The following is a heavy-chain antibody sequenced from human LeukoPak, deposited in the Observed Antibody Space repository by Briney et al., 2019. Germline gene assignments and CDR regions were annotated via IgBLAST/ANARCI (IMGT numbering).Heavy chain of an antibody. V-gene: IGHV3-23*01. CDR1: GFTFSSYA. J-gene: IGHJ1*01. Sequence: GGSLRLSCAASGFTFSSYAMSWVRQAPGKGLEWVSAISGSGGSTYYADSVKGRFTISRDNSKTTLYLQMNSLRAEDTAVYYCAKYHSYGSIEYFQHWGQGTLVTVSS. D-gene: IGHD5-18*01. CDR3: AKYHSYGSIEYFQH. CDR2: ISGSGGST.